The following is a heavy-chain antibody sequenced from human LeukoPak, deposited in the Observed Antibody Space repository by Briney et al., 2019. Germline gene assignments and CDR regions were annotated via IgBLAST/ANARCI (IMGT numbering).Heavy chain of an antibody. Sequence: SVKVSCKASGGTFSSYAISWVRQAPGQGLEWMGGIIPIFGTANYAQKFQGRVTITADESTSTAYMELSSLRSEDTAVYYCARDPKPTVTTFNCFDPWGQGTLVTVSS. D-gene: IGHD4-17*01. CDR2: IIPIFGTA. CDR3: ARDPKPTVTTFNCFDP. V-gene: IGHV1-69*01. CDR1: GGTFSSYA. J-gene: IGHJ5*02.